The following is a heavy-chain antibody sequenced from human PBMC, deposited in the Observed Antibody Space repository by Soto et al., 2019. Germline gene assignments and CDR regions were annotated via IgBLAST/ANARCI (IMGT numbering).Heavy chain of an antibody. CDR2: IYYSGST. Sequence: SETLSLTCTVSGGSISSGGYYWSWIRQHPGKGLEWIGYIYYSGSTYYNPSLKSRVTISVDTSKNQFSLKLSSVTAADTAVYYCARETLGGPAARTFDYWGQGTLVTVSS. D-gene: IGHD2-2*01. CDR3: ARETLGGPAARTFDY. J-gene: IGHJ4*02. V-gene: IGHV4-31*03. CDR1: GGSISSGGYY.